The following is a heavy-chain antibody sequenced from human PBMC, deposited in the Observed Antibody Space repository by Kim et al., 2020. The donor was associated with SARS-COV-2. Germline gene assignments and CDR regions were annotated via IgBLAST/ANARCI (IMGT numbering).Heavy chain of an antibody. V-gene: IGHV4-39*01. Sequence: PSLKSRATISVDTSKNQFSRKLSSVTAADTAVYYCARQPTAAATSPGFDTWGQGTLGTVSS. D-gene: IGHD6-13*01. CDR3: ARQPTAAATSPGFDT. J-gene: IGHJ5*01.